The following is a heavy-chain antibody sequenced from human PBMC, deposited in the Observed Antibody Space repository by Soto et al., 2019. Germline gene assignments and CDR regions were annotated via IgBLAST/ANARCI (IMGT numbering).Heavy chain of an antibody. V-gene: IGHV3-9*01. J-gene: IGHJ4*02. Sequence: EVQLVESGGGLVQPGRSLRLSCAASGFTFDDYAMHWVRHAPGKGLEWVSGISWNRCSIGYADSVEGRFTISRDNTEYSLYLQINSLRAEDTALYYCASRGWYGGYFDYWGQGTLGTVSS. CDR2: ISWNRCSI. CDR3: ASRGWYGGYFDY. D-gene: IGHD6-19*01. CDR1: GFTFDDYA.